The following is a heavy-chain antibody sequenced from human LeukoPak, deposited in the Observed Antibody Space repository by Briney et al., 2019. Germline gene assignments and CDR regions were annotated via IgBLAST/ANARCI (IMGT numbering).Heavy chain of an antibody. V-gene: IGHV4-39*01. CDR1: GGSISSSSYY. CDR2: IYYSEST. D-gene: IGHD3-3*01. Sequence: SETLSLTCTVSGGSISSSSYYWGWIRQPPGKGLEWIGSIYYSESTYYNPSLKSRVTISVDTSKNQFSLKLSSVTAADTAVYYCARHVLSGYLNYWYFDLWGRGTLVTVSS. J-gene: IGHJ2*01. CDR3: ARHVLSGYLNYWYFDL.